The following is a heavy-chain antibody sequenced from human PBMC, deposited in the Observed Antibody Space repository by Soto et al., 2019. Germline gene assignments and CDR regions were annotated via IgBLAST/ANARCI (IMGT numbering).Heavy chain of an antibody. CDR3: ARRVGKGAFDY. J-gene: IGHJ4*02. D-gene: IGHD1-26*01. V-gene: IGHV4-59*08. Sequence: QVQLQESGPGLVKPSETLSLICTVSGGSITLYYWSWIRQPPVTGLEWFGNIYYSGRTNYNPSLKRTVTMSVATSKDQFTLKLIAVTDADMAVYYCARRVGKGAFDYWGQGTLVSVSS. CDR1: GGSITLYY. CDR2: IYYSGRT.